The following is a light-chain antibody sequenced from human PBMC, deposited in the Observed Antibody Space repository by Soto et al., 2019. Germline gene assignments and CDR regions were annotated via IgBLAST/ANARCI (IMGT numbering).Light chain of an antibody. J-gene: IGLJ1*01. CDR1: SSDVGAYNY. CDR2: DVS. V-gene: IGLV2-14*01. Sequence: QSVLTQPASVSGSPGQSITISCTGSSSDVGAYNYVSWYQQHPGKAPKLMIYDVSNRPSGVSNRFSGSKSGNTASLTISGLQAEDEADYYCSSYTISSRVFGTGTKVTXL. CDR3: SSYTISSRV.